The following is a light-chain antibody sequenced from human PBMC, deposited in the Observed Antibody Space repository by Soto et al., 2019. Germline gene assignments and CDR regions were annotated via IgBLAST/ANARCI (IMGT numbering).Light chain of an antibody. V-gene: IGLV1-51*01. CDR1: SSNIGNNY. Sequence: QKVTISCSGSSSNIGNNYVSWYQQLPGTAPKLLIYDNNKRPSGIPDRFSGSKSGTSATLGITGLQTGDEADYYCGTWDSSLSSYVFGTGTKVTVL. CDR3: GTWDSSLSSYV. J-gene: IGLJ1*01. CDR2: DNN.